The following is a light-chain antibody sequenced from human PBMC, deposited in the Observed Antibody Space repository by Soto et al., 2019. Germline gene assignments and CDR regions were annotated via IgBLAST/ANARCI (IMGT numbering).Light chain of an antibody. CDR2: DAS. V-gene: IGKV3-11*01. CDR3: QQRSNWPGYT. Sequence: EIVLTQSPATLSLSPGERATLSCRARQSVSSYLAWYQQKPGQAPRLLIYDASNRATGIPARFSGSGSGTDFTLSISGLEPEDFAVYYCQQRSNWPGYTFGQGTKLEIK. J-gene: IGKJ2*01. CDR1: QSVSSY.